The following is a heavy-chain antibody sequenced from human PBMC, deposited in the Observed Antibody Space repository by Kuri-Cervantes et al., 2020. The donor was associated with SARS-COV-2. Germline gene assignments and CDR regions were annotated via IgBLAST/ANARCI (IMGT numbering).Heavy chain of an antibody. V-gene: IGHV3-23*01. CDR3: APRRDSHWYFDY. J-gene: IGHJ4*02. CDR1: GFSFSGYA. Sequence: GEPLKISCAASGFSFSGYAMSWVRQAPGKGLEWVSAITASSGDTYYADPVKGRFTVSRDNSKNTLYLQMNSLRAEDTAVYYCAPRRDSHWYFDYWGQGTLVTVSS. CDR2: ITASSGDT. D-gene: IGHD4-11*01.